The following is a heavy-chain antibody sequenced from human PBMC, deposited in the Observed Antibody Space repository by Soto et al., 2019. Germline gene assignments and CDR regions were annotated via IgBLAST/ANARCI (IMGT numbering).Heavy chain of an antibody. CDR3: ASIKAHYYDNSGSYYFDY. J-gene: IGHJ4*02. D-gene: IGHD3-22*01. CDR2: IYYSGST. V-gene: IGHV4-59*01. Sequence: PSETLSLTCTVSGGSISSYYWSWIRQPPGKGLEWIGYIYYSGSTNYNPSLKSRVTISVDTSKKQFSLKLSSVTAADTAVYYCASIKAHYYDNSGSYYFDYWGQGTLVTVS. CDR1: GGSISSYY.